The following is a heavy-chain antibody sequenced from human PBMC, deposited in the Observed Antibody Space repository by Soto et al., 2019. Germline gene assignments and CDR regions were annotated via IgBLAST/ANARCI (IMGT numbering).Heavy chain of an antibody. Sequence: GGSLRLSCAASGFIFTNYGMNWVRQAPGKGLEWVSVIGVRGNSAYYADSVQGRFTISRDNSKNTLSLQMSSLTADDTAIYYCVREGRGSFDFWGRGTMVTVSS. CDR3: VREGRGSFDF. CDR1: GFIFTNYG. V-gene: IGHV3-23*01. CDR2: IGVRGNSA. J-gene: IGHJ3*01. D-gene: IGHD5-12*01.